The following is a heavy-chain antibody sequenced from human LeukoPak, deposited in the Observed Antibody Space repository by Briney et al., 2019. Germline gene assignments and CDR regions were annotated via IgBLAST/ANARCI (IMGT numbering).Heavy chain of an antibody. V-gene: IGHV4-61*02. Sequence: SETLSLTCTLSGGSISSGSYYWSWIRQPAGKGLEWIGRIYTSGSTNYNPSLKSRVTISVDTSKNQFSLKLSSVTAADTAVYYCGAFGGHRTYYYMDVWGKGTTVTVSS. J-gene: IGHJ6*03. CDR3: GAFGGHRTYYYMDV. CDR2: IYTSGST. D-gene: IGHD3-16*01. CDR1: GGSISSGSYY.